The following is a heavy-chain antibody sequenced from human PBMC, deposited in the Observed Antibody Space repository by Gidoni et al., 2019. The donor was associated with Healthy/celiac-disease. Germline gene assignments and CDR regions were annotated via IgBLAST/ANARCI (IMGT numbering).Heavy chain of an antibody. J-gene: IGHJ4*02. Sequence: EVQLVETGGGLIQPGGSLRLFCAASGFTVSSNYMSWVRHAPGKGLEWVSVIYSGGSTYYADSVKGRFTISRDNSKNTLYLQMNSLIAEDTAVYYCARDRGAWSFYFDYLGQGTLVTVSS. D-gene: IGHD5-12*01. CDR2: IYSGGST. CDR1: GFTVSSNY. CDR3: ARDRGAWSFYFDY. V-gene: IGHV3-53*02.